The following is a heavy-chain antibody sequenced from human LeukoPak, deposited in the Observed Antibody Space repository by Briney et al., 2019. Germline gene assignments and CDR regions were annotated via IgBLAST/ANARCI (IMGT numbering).Heavy chain of an antibody. D-gene: IGHD2-21*02. V-gene: IGHV1-2*02. J-gene: IGHJ4*02. CDR2: INPNSGGT. CDR3: ARDQVGGDPSPDY. CDR1: GYTFTGYY. Sequence: GASVKVSCKASGYTFTGYYMHWVRQAPGQGLGWMGWINPNSGGTNYAQKFQGRVTMTRDTSISTAYMELSRLRSDDTAVYYCARDQVGGDPSPDYWGQGTLVTVSS.